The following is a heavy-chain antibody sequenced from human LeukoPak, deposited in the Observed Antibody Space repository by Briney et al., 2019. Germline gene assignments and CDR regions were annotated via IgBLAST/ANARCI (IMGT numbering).Heavy chain of an antibody. J-gene: IGHJ6*02. V-gene: IGHV3-33*01. Sequence: PGGSLRLSCAASGFTFSFSTYGMHWVRQAPGKGVEWVAIIWYDGSDKYYADSVKGRFTISRDNSKNTLYLQMNSLRAEDTAVYYSARVSCTGGSCKPYSYYDMDVWGQGTTVTVSS. CDR2: IWYDGSDK. CDR1: GFTFSFSTYG. CDR3: ARVSCTGGSCKPYSYYDMDV. D-gene: IGHD2-15*01.